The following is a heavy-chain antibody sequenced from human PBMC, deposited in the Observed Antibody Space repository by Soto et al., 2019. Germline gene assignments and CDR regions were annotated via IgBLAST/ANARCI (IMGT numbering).Heavy chain of an antibody. CDR2: IGTDGDT. V-gene: IGHV3-13*01. Sequence: GGSLRLSCAASGFIFSGYDMHWVRQATGKRLEWVSGIGTDGDTDYPGSVKGRFTVSREDGKNSMYLQMNNLRAEDTAVYYCARQPKTDRDNGYCYYAMDVWGQGTTVTVSS. J-gene: IGHJ6*02. CDR1: GFIFSGYD. D-gene: IGHD1-1*01. CDR3: ARQPKTDRDNGYCYYAMDV.